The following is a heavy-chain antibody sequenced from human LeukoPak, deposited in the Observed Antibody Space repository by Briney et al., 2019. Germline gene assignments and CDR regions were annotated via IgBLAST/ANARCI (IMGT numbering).Heavy chain of an antibody. CDR2: INAGNGNT. J-gene: IGHJ3*02. CDR1: GYTFTSYA. D-gene: IGHD3-22*01. CDR3: ARGPYYYDSSGYYRDHDAFDI. V-gene: IGHV1-3*03. Sequence: GASVKVSCKASGYTFTSYAMHWVRQAPGQRLEWMGWINAGNGNTKYSQEFQGRVTITRDTSASTAYMELSSLRSEDMAVYYCARGPYYYDSSGYYRDHDAFDIWGQGTMVTVSS.